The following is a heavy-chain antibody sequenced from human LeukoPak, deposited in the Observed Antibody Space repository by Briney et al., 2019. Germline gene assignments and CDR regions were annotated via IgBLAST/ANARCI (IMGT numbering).Heavy chain of an antibody. D-gene: IGHD3-22*01. CDR2: ISAYNGNT. CDR1: GYTFTSYG. CDR3: ARGFEPYDSSGYYNY. V-gene: IGHV1-18*01. Sequence: ASVKVSCKASGYTFTSYGISWVPQAPGQGHEWMGWISAYNGNTNYAQKLQGRVTMTTDTSTRTAYMGLRSLRSDDTAVYYCARGFEPYDSSGYYNYWGQGTLVTVSS. J-gene: IGHJ4*02.